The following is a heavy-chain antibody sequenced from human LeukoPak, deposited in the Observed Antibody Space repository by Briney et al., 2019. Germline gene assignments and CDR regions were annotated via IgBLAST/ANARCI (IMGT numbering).Heavy chain of an antibody. J-gene: IGHJ4*02. V-gene: IGHV3-23*01. CDR3: AKDPEVLRWSFDY. CDR1: GFSFNKYW. Sequence: PGGSLRLSCEASGFSFNKYWMHWVRQVPGKGLEWVSTVSGGGAYTYYADSVKGRFTVSRDDSKSMHFLQMNSLRAEDTAVYFCAKDPEVLRWSFDYWGQGTLVTVSS. CDR2: VSGGGAYT. D-gene: IGHD4-23*01.